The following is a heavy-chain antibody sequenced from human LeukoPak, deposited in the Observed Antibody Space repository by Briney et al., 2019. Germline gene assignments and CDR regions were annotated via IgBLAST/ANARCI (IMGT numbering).Heavy chain of an antibody. CDR1: GFSFSSHG. Sequence: GGSLRLSCAGSGFSFSSHGMNWVRQAPGKGLEWVSGISPSGDITYYTDSVRGRFTISRDNFKNTLSLQMNSLRVEDTAVYYCARDFMYSISCAGCWGQGTLVTVSS. CDR2: ISPSGDIT. CDR3: ARDFMYSISCAGC. J-gene: IGHJ4*02. V-gene: IGHV3-23*01. D-gene: IGHD6-13*01.